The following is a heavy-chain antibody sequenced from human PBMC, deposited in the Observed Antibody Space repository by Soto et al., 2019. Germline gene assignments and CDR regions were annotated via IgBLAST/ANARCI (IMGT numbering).Heavy chain of an antibody. D-gene: IGHD2-21*02. J-gene: IGHJ6*02. CDR1: GGSISGYY. CDR2: MYNTGST. CDR3: ARDLWGYCGTDCYPLDV. V-gene: IGHV4-59*01. Sequence: SETLSLTCTVSGGSISGYYWSWIRQPPGKGLEWIGYMYNTGSTAYNPSFKSRVNISVDTSKNQFSQKLNSVTAADTAVYYCARDLWGYCGTDCYPLDVWGQGTTVTVSS.